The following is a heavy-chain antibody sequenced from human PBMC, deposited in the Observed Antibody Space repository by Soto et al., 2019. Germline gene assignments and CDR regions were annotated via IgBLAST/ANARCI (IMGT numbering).Heavy chain of an antibody. Sequence: ASVNVSCKASGYTFTSYGTSWVRQAPGQGLEWMGWISAYNGNTNYAQKLQGRVTMTTDTSTSTAYMELRSLRSDDTAVYYCAREYGPAVITVADYWGQGTLVTVSS. CDR2: ISAYNGNT. CDR3: AREYGPAVITVADY. J-gene: IGHJ4*02. CDR1: GYTFTSYG. D-gene: IGHD2-15*01. V-gene: IGHV1-18*01.